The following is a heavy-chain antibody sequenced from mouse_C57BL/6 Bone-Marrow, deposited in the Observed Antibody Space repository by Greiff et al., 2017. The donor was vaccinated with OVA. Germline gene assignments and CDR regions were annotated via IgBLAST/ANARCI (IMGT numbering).Heavy chain of an antibody. J-gene: IGHJ3*01. CDR3: TIYYDYDDWFAY. Sequence: EVKLVESGEGLVKPGGSLKLSCVASGFTFSSYAMSWVRQTPEKRLEWVAYISSGGDYIYYADTVKGRFTISRDNARNTLYLQMSSLKSEDTAMYYCTIYYDYDDWFAYWGQGTLVTVSA. D-gene: IGHD2-4*01. V-gene: IGHV5-9-1*02. CDR2: ISSGGDYI. CDR1: GFTFSSYA.